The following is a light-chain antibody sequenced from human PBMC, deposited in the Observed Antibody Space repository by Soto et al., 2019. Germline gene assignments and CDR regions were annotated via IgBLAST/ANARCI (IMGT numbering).Light chain of an antibody. J-gene: IGKJ1*01. V-gene: IGKV1-5*01. CDR3: LQVSSFPRT. CDR2: HAS. CDR1: DSISSW. Sequence: DIQMTQSPSTMAASVGDRVTITCRASDSISSWLAWYQQKPGKAPNLLIYHASSLESGVPSRFSGSGSGTEFILSINSLQPEDIATYYCLQVSSFPRTFGQGTKVDI.